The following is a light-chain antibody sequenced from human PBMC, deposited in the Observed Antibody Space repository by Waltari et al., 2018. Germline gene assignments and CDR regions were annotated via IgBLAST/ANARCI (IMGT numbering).Light chain of an antibody. CDR3: QQYYSTPPYT. Sequence: DIVMTQXPDSLAVSLGERATIXCXXXQSVLYSSNNKNYLAWYQQXPGQPPKLIMYWASTRESGVPDRFSGSGSGTXFTLTISXLQAEDVAXXYCQQYYSTPPYTXXXGTKLEIK. CDR2: WAS. CDR1: QSVLYSSNNKNY. J-gene: IGKJ2*01. V-gene: IGKV4-1*01.